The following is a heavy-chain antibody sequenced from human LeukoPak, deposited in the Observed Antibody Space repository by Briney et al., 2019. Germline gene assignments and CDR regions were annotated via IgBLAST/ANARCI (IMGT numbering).Heavy chain of an antibody. CDR3: ARVVREPGALYYFDY. Sequence: PSETLSLTCTVSGGPISSYYWSWIRQPPGKGLEWIGYIYYSGSTNYNPSLKSRVTMSVDTSKNQFSLKLSSVTAADTAVYYCARVVREPGALYYFDYWGQGTLVTVSS. CDR1: GGPISSYY. V-gene: IGHV4-59*08. J-gene: IGHJ4*02. D-gene: IGHD3-10*01. CDR2: IYYSGST.